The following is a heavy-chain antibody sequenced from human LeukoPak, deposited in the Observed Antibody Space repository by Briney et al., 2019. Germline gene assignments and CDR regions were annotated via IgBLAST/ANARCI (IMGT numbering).Heavy chain of an antibody. J-gene: IGHJ5*02. V-gene: IGHV4-38-2*02. CDR3: ARHNYYHFWSTLNWFDP. CDR2: VYHSGST. D-gene: IGHD3-3*01. CDR1: GSSISDNYY. Sequence: LSETLSLTYTIFGSSISDNYYWGWIRRPPGKGLEWIGSVYHSGSTYYNPSLKSRVTLSVDTSNNHFSLKLRSVTAADTAVYYCARHNYYHFWSTLNWFDPWGQGTLVTVSS.